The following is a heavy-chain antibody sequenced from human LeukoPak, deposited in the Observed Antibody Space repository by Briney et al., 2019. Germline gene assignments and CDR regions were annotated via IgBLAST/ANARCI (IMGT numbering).Heavy chain of an antibody. CDR2: IYHSGST. D-gene: IGHD3-22*01. J-gene: IGHJ5*02. CDR1: GGSISSSNW. CDR3: ARVVGLTMIVVVYYWFDP. Sequence: SETLSPTCAVSGGSISSSNWWSWVRQPPGKGLEWIGEIYHSGSTNYNPSLKSRVTISVDKSKNQFSLKLSSVTAADTAVYYCARVVGLTMIVVVYYWFDPWGQGTLVTVSS. V-gene: IGHV4-4*02.